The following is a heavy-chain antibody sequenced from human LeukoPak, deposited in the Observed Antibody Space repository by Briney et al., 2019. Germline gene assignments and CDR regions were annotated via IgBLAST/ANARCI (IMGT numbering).Heavy chain of an antibody. CDR3: ATSSSWFDAFDI. CDR2: ISAYNGNT. Sequence: ASVKVSCKASGYTFTSYGISWVRQAPGQGLEWMGWISAYNGNTNYAQKLQGRVNMTTDTSTSTAYMELRSLRSDDTAVYYCATSSSWFDAFDIWGQGTMVTVSS. CDR1: GYTFTSYG. D-gene: IGHD6-13*01. V-gene: IGHV1-18*01. J-gene: IGHJ3*02.